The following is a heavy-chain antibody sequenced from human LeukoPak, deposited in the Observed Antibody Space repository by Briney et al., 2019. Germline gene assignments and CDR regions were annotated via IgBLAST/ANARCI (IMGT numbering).Heavy chain of an antibody. D-gene: IGHD6-19*01. Sequence: PSETLSLTCAVYGGSFSGYYWSWIRQPPGKGLEWIGEINHSGSTNYNPSLKSRVTISVDTSKNQFSLKLSSVTAADTAVYYCARGWGIAVAVVNWFDPWGQGTLVTVSS. CDR1: GGSFSGYY. V-gene: IGHV4-34*01. CDR3: ARGWGIAVAVVNWFDP. J-gene: IGHJ5*02. CDR2: INHSGST.